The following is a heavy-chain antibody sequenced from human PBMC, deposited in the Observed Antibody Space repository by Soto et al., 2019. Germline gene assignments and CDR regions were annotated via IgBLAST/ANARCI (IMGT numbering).Heavy chain of an antibody. D-gene: IGHD3-22*01. CDR2: INQSGST. Sequence: SETVSLTCAVYGGPFSGFYWRWIRQPPGKELEWIGEINQSGSTNYNPSLKIRVTISLDTSKNQFSLKLSSVTAADTAVYYCARGSRLPMTMILVAPLDYWGQGTLVTVSS. CDR1: GGPFSGFY. J-gene: IGHJ4*02. V-gene: IGHV4-34*01. CDR3: ARGSRLPMTMILVAPLDY.